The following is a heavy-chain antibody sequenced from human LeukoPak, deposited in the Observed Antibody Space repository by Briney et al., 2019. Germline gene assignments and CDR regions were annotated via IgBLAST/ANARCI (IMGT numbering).Heavy chain of an antibody. D-gene: IGHD2-21*01. CDR2: IYYSGST. J-gene: IGHJ4*02. CDR1: GGSISSYC. V-gene: IGHV4-59*12. Sequence: PSETLSLTCTVSGGSISSYCWSWIRQPPGKGLEWIGYIYYSGSTNYNPSLKSRVTISVDTSKNQFSLKLSSVTAADTAVYYCAKDVWGMLSTPDYWGQGTLVTVSS. CDR3: AKDVWGMLSTPDY.